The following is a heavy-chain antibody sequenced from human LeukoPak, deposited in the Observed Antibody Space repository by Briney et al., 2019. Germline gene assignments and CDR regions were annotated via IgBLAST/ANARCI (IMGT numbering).Heavy chain of an antibody. CDR3: AGWPTAMVTSGVDY. J-gene: IGHJ4*02. Sequence: SETLSLTCAVSGGSISSSNWWSWVRQPPGKGLEWIGEIYHSGSTNYNPSLKSRVTISVDTSKNQFSLKLSSVTAADTAVYYCAGWPTAMVTSGVDYWGQGTLVTVSS. V-gene: IGHV4-4*02. CDR1: GGSISSSNW. D-gene: IGHD5-18*01. CDR2: IYHSGST.